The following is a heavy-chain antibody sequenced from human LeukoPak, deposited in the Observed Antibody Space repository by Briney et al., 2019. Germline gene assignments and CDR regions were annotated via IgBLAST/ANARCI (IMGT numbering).Heavy chain of an antibody. Sequence: GGSLRLSCAASGFTFSSYAMSWVRQAPGKGLEWVSAISGSGGSTYYADSVKGRFTISRDNSKNTLYLQMNSLRAEDTAVYYCARDEPYYYDSSGYYGPDYWGQGTLVTVSS. J-gene: IGHJ4*02. CDR3: ARDEPYYYDSSGYYGPDY. CDR2: ISGSGGST. CDR1: GFTFSSYA. V-gene: IGHV3-23*01. D-gene: IGHD3-22*01.